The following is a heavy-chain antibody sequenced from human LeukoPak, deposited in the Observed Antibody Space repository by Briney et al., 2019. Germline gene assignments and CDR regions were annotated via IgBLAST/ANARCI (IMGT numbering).Heavy chain of an antibody. CDR2: INRSGST. CDR3: TRGLKLPFD. Sequence: PSETLSLTCAVYGGSFSGCCWSWIRQPPGKGLEWIGEINRSGSTDYNPSLKSRVTISVDMSKNHFSLKLSSMTAADTAVYYCTRGLKLPFDWGQGTLVTVSS. J-gene: IGHJ4*02. V-gene: IGHV4-34*01. CDR1: GGSFSGCC.